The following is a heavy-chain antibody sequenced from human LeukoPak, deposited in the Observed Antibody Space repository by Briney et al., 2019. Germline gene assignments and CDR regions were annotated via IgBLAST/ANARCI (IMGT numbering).Heavy chain of an antibody. CDR1: RFIFSIFS. CDR3: ARDISTEYDDYGWFDR. D-gene: IGHD4-17*01. CDR2: ISRSRRYI. Sequence: GVPMRLLCSVSRFIFSIFSINGVPQAPGKGRVCVSLISRSRRYIHYAHSVKCRFNLDRDNAKNSLYLQMNSLRAEDAAVYYCARDISTEYDDYGWFDRWGQGALVTVSS. J-gene: IGHJ5*02. V-gene: IGHV3-21*01.